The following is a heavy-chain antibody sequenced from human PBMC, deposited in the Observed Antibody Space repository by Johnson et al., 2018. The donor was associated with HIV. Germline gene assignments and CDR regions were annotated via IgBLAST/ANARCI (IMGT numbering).Heavy chain of an antibody. CDR3: AKVSQQQLGAFVI. J-gene: IGHJ3*02. Sequence: QVQLMESGGGVVQPGRSLRLSCAGSGFTFRSYAMQWVRQAPGKGLEWVAVISYDGSNKYYADSVKGLFTISRDNSKNTLYLQMNSLRAEDTAVYYCAKVSQQQLGAFVIWGQGTMVTVSS. D-gene: IGHD6-6*01. CDR2: ISYDGSNK. CDR1: GFTFRSYA. V-gene: IGHV3-30-3*01.